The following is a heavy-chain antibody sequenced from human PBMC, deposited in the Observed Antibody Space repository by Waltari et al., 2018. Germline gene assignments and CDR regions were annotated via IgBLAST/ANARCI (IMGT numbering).Heavy chain of an antibody. J-gene: IGHJ6*02. V-gene: IGHV3-15*01. CDR1: GFHFSNAW. CDR2: IKSKTDGGTT. CDR3: TTSYGANYYYYGMDV. Sequence: EVQLVESGGGLVKPGGSLRLSCAASGFHFSNAWMSLVRQAPGKGLEWVGRIKSKTDGGTTDYAAPVKGRFTISRDDSKNTLYLQMNSLKTEDTAVYYCTTSYGANYYYYGMDVWGQGTTVTVSS. D-gene: IGHD4-17*01.